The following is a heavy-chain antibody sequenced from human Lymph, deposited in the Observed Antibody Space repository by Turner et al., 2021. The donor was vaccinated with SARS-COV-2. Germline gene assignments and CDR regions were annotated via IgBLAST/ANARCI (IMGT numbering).Heavy chain of an antibody. D-gene: IGHD6-13*01. CDR3: ARDLGTYGMDV. V-gene: IGHV3-53*02. CDR1: GIIVSRNY. Sequence: EVQLEETGGGLNQPGGSLRRSCAASGIIVSRNYMNWVRQAPGKGLEWVSVIYSGGTTYYADSVKGRFTISRDNSKNTLYLQMNSLRVEDTAVYYCARDLGTYGMDVWGQGTTVTVSS. J-gene: IGHJ6*02. CDR2: IYSGGTT.